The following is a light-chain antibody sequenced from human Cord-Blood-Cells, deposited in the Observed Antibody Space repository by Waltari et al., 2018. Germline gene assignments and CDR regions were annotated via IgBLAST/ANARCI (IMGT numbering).Light chain of an antibody. Sequence: DIVLTQSPATLSLSPGERATPSCRASQSVSSYLAWYQQNPGQAPRLLIYDASNRATGIPARFSGSGSGTDFTLTISSLEPEDFAVYYCQQRSNWPPYTFGQGTKLEIK. CDR3: QQRSNWPPYT. J-gene: IGKJ2*01. CDR2: DAS. V-gene: IGKV3-11*01. CDR1: QSVSSY.